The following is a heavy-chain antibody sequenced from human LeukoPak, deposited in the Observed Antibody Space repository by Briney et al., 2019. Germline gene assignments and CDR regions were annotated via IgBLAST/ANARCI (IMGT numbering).Heavy chain of an antibody. CDR1: GYTFIDYY. CDR3: ARGGGRYSVDY. J-gene: IGHJ4*02. V-gene: IGHV1-2*02. Sequence: ASVKVSCKASGYTFIDYYMPWVRQATGQGLEWIGWISPNSGGTKSVQKFQGRVTMTRDTSITTVYMELSGLSFDDTAVYYCARGGGRYSVDYWGQGTLVIVSS. D-gene: IGHD1-26*01. CDR2: ISPNSGGT.